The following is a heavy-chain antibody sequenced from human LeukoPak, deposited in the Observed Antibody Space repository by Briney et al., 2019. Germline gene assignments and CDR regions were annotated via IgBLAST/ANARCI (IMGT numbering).Heavy chain of an antibody. CDR1: GGSIIGHY. Sequence: SETLSLTCTVSGGSIIGHYWSWIRQSPGKELEWIAYIYSHENTNYSPSLNGRATISEDTSKNQVPLKVRSVTTADTAVYYCPRQTTYNGNHYFDYWGQGILVTVSS. D-gene: IGHD1-14*01. V-gene: IGHV4-4*09. CDR3: PRQTTYNGNHYFDY. CDR2: IYSHENT. J-gene: IGHJ4*02.